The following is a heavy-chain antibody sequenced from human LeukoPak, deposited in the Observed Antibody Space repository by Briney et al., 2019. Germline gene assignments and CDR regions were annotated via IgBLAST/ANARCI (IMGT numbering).Heavy chain of an antibody. CDR2: ICYDESNS. V-gene: IGHV3-33*06. D-gene: IGHD1-7*01. CDR3: AKSFLELEAYDYYMDV. Sequence: PGGSLRLSCAASGFTFSRYGMHWVRQAPGKGLEWVAVICYDESNSYYADSVKGRFTISRDNSKKTLYLQMNSLRAEDTAVYYCAKSFLELEAYDYYMDVWGKGTTVTVSS. J-gene: IGHJ6*03. CDR1: GFTFSRYG.